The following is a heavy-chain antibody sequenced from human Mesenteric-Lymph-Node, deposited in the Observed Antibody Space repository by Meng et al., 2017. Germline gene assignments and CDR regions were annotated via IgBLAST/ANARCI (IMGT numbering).Heavy chain of an antibody. CDR2: IYHGVNI. D-gene: IGHD3-10*01. J-gene: IGHJ5*02. Sequence: ASGPGPGRPSQTLALTCAVSGDSITSGDYSWTWIRQPPGKGLEWIGYIYHGVNIYYTPSLRSRVTISVDKSRNQFSLKLTPVSAADTAVYYCVRDTRRGGGWFDPWGQGTLVTVSS. V-gene: IGHV4-30-2*01. CDR3: VRDTRRGGGWFDP. CDR1: GDSITSGDYS.